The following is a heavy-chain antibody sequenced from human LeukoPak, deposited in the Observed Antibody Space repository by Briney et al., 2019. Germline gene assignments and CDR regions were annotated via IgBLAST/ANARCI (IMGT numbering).Heavy chain of an antibody. Sequence: GGSLRLSCVAAGFTFSNYVMSWVRQAPGKGLEWVSAFSGSSASTYYADSVRGRFTISRDNSKNTLYLQMNSLRAEDTAVYYCAKNWGSSVRNAFDIWGQGTMVTVSS. V-gene: IGHV3-23*01. CDR2: FSGSSAST. CDR3: AKNWGSSVRNAFDI. D-gene: IGHD3-16*01. CDR1: GFTFSNYV. J-gene: IGHJ3*02.